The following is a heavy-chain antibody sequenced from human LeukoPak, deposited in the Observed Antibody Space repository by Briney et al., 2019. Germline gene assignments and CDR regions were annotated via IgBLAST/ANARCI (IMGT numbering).Heavy chain of an antibody. CDR3: ATLRRSDSGSFYSDY. D-gene: IGHD3-10*01. J-gene: IGHJ4*02. CDR1: GFTFSSYS. V-gene: IGHV3-33*08. Sequence: GGSLRLSCAASGFTFSSYSMNWVRQAPGKGLEWVALIYYDGSNKYYPDSVRGRFTISRDNSKNTLYLQMNSLRAEDTAVYYCATLRRSDSGSFYSDYWGQGTLVSVSS. CDR2: IYYDGSNK.